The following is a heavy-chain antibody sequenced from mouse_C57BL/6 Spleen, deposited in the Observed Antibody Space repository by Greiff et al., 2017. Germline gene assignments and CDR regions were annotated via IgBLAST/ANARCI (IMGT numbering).Heavy chain of an antibody. CDR3: ARSDGNPYYYAMDY. Sequence: QVQLQQPGAELVKPGASVKLSCKASGYTFTSYWMHWVKQRPGRGLEWIGRIDPNSGGTKYNEKFKSKATLTVDNPSSTAYMQLSSLTSEDSAVYYCARSDGNPYYYAMDYWGQGTSVTVSS. CDR1: GYTFTSYW. D-gene: IGHD2-1*01. J-gene: IGHJ4*01. CDR2: IDPNSGGT. V-gene: IGHV1-72*01.